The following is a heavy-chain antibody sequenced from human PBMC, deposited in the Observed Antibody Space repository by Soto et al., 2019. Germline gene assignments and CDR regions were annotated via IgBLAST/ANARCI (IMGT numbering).Heavy chain of an antibody. V-gene: IGHV3-74*01. J-gene: IGHJ4*02. D-gene: IGHD1-26*01. CDR1: GFPFSNYW. Sequence: EVQLVESGGALVQPGGPLTLSCAASGFPFSNYWMHWVRQAPGKGLVWVSRINPDGNTRSYADSVKGRFTISRDNAENTLYLQMNSLRAEDTAVYYCARVGVGAYHFDDWGQGTLVTVSS. CDR2: INPDGNTR. CDR3: ARVGVGAYHFDD.